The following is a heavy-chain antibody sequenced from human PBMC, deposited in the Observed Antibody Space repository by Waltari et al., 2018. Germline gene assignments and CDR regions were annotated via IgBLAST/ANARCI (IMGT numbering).Heavy chain of an antibody. Sequence: EVQLVESGGGLVQPGGSLRLSCVASGFTFSYYWMHWVRQAPGKGLVWVSRINSDGSTTSYADSVKGRFTISRDNARNTLYLQMNSLRAEDTAVYYCARDGYSYGLGTFDVWGQGTMVTVSS. CDR3: ARDGYSYGLGTFDV. CDR2: INSDGSTT. CDR1: GFTFSYYW. D-gene: IGHD5-18*01. V-gene: IGHV3-74*01. J-gene: IGHJ3*01.